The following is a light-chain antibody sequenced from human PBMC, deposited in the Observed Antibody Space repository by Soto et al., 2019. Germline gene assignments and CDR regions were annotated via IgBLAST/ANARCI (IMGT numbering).Light chain of an antibody. CDR1: QGLSSN. CDR3: QQANGSPLT. Sequence: DIQLTQSPSFLSASVGDRVTITCRASQGLSSNVAWYQLKPGKAPNLLIYTTSNLQSGVPSRFSGSGSETDFTLTISSLQPEDSATYYCQQANGSPLTFGGGTKVEIK. J-gene: IGKJ4*01. V-gene: IGKV1-9*01. CDR2: TTS.